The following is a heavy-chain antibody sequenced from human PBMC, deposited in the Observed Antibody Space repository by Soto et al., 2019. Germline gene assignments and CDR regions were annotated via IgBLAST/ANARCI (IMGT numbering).Heavy chain of an antibody. V-gene: IGHV4-61*01. CDR3: ASYSSGWYDVSY. J-gene: IGHJ4*02. CDR1: GGSVSSGSYY. D-gene: IGHD6-19*01. Sequence: QVQLQESGPGLVKPSETLSLTCTVSGGSVSSGSYYWSWIRQPPGKGLEWIGYIYYSGSTNYNPSLKSRVTISVDTSKNQFSLKLNSVTAADTAAYYCASYSSGWYDVSYWGQGTLVTVSS. CDR2: IYYSGST.